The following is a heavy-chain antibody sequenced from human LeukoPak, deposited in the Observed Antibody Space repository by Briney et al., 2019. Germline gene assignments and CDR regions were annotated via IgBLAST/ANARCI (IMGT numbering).Heavy chain of an antibody. CDR2: IYSGGNT. Sequence: GGSLRLSCTVSGFTVSSNSMSWVRQAPGKGLEWVSFIYSGGNTHYSDSVKGRFTISRDNSKNTLYLQMNNLRADDTAVYYCAKKTFGDLIDYWGQGTLVTVSS. D-gene: IGHD4-17*01. V-gene: IGHV3-53*01. J-gene: IGHJ4*02. CDR1: GFTVSSNS. CDR3: AKKTFGDLIDY.